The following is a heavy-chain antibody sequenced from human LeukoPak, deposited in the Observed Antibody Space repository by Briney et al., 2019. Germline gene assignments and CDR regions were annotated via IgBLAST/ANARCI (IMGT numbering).Heavy chain of an antibody. CDR3: AKDLGRRQQLVTAYYYYGMDV. CDR2: ISGSGGST. CDR1: GFTFSSYA. J-gene: IGHJ6*02. Sequence: QPGGPLRLSCAASGFTFSSYAMSWVRQAPGKGLEWVSAISGSGGSTYYADSVKGRFTISRDNSKNTLYLQMNSLRAEDTAVYYCAKDLGRRQQLVTAYYYYGMDVWGQGTTVTVS. V-gene: IGHV3-23*01. D-gene: IGHD6-13*01.